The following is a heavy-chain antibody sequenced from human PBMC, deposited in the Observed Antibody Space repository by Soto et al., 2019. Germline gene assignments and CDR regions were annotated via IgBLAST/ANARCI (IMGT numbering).Heavy chain of an antibody. CDR1: GSPFSTTD. V-gene: IGHV3-23*01. CDR3: AKNWGWLNK. CDR2: IDGSGGGT. Sequence: GGSLRLSCAASGSPFSTTDMSWVRQAPGKGLEWVSTIDGSGGGTYYADFVKGRFTISRDNSKNTVYLQMTTLRVDDTAKYYCAKNWGWLNKWGQGTLVTVSS. D-gene: IGHD3-9*01. J-gene: IGHJ4*02.